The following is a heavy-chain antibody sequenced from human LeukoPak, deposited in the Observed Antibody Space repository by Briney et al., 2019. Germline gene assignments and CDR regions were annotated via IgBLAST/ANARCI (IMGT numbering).Heavy chain of an antibody. V-gene: IGHV3-7*01. CDR3: ARIWDYDSSDSNYYYYYGMDV. Sequence: GGSLRLSCAASGFTFSSYWMSWVRQAPGKGLEWVANIKQDGSEKYYVDSVKGRFTISRDNAKNSLYLQMNSLRAEDTAVYYCARIWDYDSSDSNYYYYYGMDVWGQGTTVTVSS. D-gene: IGHD3-22*01. CDR2: IKQDGSEK. J-gene: IGHJ6*02. CDR1: GFTFSSYW.